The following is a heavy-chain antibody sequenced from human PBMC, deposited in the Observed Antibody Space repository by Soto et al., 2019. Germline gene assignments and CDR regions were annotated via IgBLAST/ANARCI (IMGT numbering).Heavy chain of an antibody. CDR1: GFSLSTSGVG. V-gene: IGHV2-5*02. Sequence: SGPTLVKPTQTLTLTCTFSGFSLSTSGVGVGWIRQPPGKALEWLALIYWDDDKRYSPSLKSRLTITKDTSKNQVVLKMTNMDPVDTATYYCAHTARKISSGWSSRGDAFDIWGQGTMVTVSS. D-gene: IGHD6-19*01. CDR2: IYWDDDK. J-gene: IGHJ3*02. CDR3: AHTARKISSGWSSRGDAFDI.